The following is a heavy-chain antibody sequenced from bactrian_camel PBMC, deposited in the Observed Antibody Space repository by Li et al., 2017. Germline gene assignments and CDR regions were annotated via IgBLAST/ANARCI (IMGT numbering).Heavy chain of an antibody. CDR3: AADPVWIGCREFLSRDRQGNA. V-gene: IGHV3S63*01. Sequence: HVQLVESGGGSVQAGGSLRLSCTASGLSYDDHAMGWYRLGPGNECELVSSISSDGSPYYLESVKGRFTISRDNAKNTVYLQMNNLKPEDTAVYYCAADPVWIGCREFLSRDRQGNAWGQGTQVTVS. CDR2: ISSDGSP. CDR1: GLSYDDHA. J-gene: IGHJ6*01. D-gene: IGHD3*01.